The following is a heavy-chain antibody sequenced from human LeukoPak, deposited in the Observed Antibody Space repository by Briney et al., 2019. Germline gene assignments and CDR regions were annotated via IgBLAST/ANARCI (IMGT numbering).Heavy chain of an antibody. D-gene: IGHD6-19*01. Sequence: GESLKVSYKGSGYSFTSYWIGWVRQMPGKGLEWMGIIYPGDSDTRYSPSFQGQVTISADKSISTAYLQWSSLKASDTAMYYCARHSISMAGTVDYWGQGTLVTVSS. CDR2: IYPGDSDT. J-gene: IGHJ4*02. CDR3: ARHSISMAGTVDY. CDR1: GYSFTSYW. V-gene: IGHV5-51*01.